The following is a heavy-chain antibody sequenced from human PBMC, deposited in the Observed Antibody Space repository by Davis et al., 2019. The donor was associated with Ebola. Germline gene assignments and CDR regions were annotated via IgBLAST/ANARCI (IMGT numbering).Heavy chain of an antibody. J-gene: IGHJ5*02. V-gene: IGHV4-39*01. D-gene: IGHD6-13*01. CDR2: IHFSGNT. CDR3: ARRGTSSWYAGWFDP. Sequence: MPSETLSLTCTVSGGSVSADTYFWGWVRQPPGKGLEWVGSIHFSGNTFYSLSLKSRLTISIDTSNDQFSLELRSVTAADTAMYYCARRGTSSWYAGWFDPWGQGTLVTVSS. CDR1: GGSVSADTYF.